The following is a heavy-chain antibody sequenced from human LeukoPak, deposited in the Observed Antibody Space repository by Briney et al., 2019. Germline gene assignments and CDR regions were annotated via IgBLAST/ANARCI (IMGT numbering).Heavy chain of an antibody. D-gene: IGHD5-24*01. CDR2: INPNSGGT. CDR1: GYTFTGYY. Sequence: GASVKVSCKTSGYTFTGYYMHWVRQAPGQGLEWMGWINPNSGGTNYAQKFQGRVTMTRDTSISTAYMELSRLRSDDTAVYYCAREGMATIRNTLFDYWGQGTLVTVSS. CDR3: AREGMATIRNTLFDY. J-gene: IGHJ4*02. V-gene: IGHV1-2*02.